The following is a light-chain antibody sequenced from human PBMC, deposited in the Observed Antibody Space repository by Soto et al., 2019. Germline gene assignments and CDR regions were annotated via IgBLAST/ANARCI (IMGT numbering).Light chain of an antibody. Sequence: QSVLTQPASVSGSPGQSITISCTGTSSDVGGYNYVSWYQHHPGKAPKLMIFGVSNRPSGVSNRFSGSKSGNTASLTISGLQPEDGADYYCSSYTTSNTRQIVFGTGTKVTVL. CDR2: GVS. J-gene: IGLJ1*01. CDR1: SSDVGGYNY. V-gene: IGLV2-14*03. CDR3: SSYTTSNTRQIV.